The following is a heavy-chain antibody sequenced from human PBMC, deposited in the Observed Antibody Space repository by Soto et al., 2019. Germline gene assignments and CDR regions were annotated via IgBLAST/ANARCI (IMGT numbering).Heavy chain of an antibody. CDR3: ASKASYWHGGGGWLDP. CDR1: GLTFSAYD. Sequence: VQLVESGGGLVQPGGSLRLSCAASGLTFSAYDMHWVRQATGKGLEWVAAIGTQHDAYYPDSVKGRFTISRENAKNSLYLKWTGRRAGDRAVYFLASKASYWHGGGGWLDPWGQGTLVTVSS. D-gene: IGHD2-8*02. CDR2: IGTQHDA. J-gene: IGHJ5*02. V-gene: IGHV3-13*01.